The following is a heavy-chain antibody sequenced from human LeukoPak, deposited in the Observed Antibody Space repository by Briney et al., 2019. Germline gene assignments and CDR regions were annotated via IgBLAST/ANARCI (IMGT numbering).Heavy chain of an antibody. CDR1: GFIFDDYG. CDR3: ARAHYSGSFGY. J-gene: IGHJ4*02. D-gene: IGHD1-26*01. Sequence: GGSLRLSCAASGFIFDDYGMSWVRQAPGKGLEWVSGINWNGGRTGYADSVKGRFTISRDNAKNSLYLQMNSLRAEDTALYYCARAHYSGSFGYWGQGTLVTVSS. V-gene: IGHV3-20*04. CDR2: INWNGGRT.